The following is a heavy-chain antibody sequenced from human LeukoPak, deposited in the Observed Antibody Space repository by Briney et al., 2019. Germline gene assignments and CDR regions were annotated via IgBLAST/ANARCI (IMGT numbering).Heavy chain of an antibody. CDR2: INHSGST. CDR1: GGSFSDYY. Sequence: SETLSLTCAVYGGSFSDYYWTWIRQPPGKGLKWIGEINHSGSTNYNPSLKSRVTISVDTSKKQFFLRLSSVTAADTAVYYCAKGHRYSSGWYWSHWFDPWGQGTWSPSPQ. J-gene: IGHJ5*02. V-gene: IGHV4-34*01. D-gene: IGHD6-19*01. CDR3: AKGHRYSSGWYWSHWFDP.